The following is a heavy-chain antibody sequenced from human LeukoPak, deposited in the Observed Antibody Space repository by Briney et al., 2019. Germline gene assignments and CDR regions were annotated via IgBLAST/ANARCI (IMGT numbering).Heavy chain of an antibody. Sequence: GGSLRLSCAASGFTFSGSAMHWVRQASGKGLEWVGRIRSKADSYATAYAASVKGRFTISRDDSKNTAYLQMNSLKTEDTAVYYCTTGVTTLEWGQGTLVTVSS. CDR2: IRSKADSYAT. V-gene: IGHV3-73*01. CDR3: TTGVTTLE. CDR1: GFTFSGSA. D-gene: IGHD4-17*01. J-gene: IGHJ4*02.